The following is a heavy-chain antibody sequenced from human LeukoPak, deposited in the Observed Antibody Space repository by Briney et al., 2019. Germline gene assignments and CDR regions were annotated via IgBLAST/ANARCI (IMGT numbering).Heavy chain of an antibody. V-gene: IGHV3-48*04. CDR1: GFTFSTYW. Sequence: GGSLRLSCAASGFTFSTYWMSWVRQAPGKGLEWVSFISSSPSTIYYADSVKGRFTISRDNAMNSLYLQMNSLRAEDTAVYYCVLNYGSGSYYLPLWGQGTLVTVSS. J-gene: IGHJ4*02. CDR2: ISSSPSTI. D-gene: IGHD3-10*01. CDR3: VLNYGSGSYYLPL.